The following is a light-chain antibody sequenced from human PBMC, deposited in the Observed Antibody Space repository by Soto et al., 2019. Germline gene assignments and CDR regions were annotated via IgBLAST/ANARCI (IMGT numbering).Light chain of an antibody. CDR1: GATSD. V-gene: IGLV1-40*01. Sequence: QAVVTQPPSVSGAPGQRVAISCIGATSDVHWYQHLPGTAPKLLIYSNNNRPSGVPDRFSGSKSGTSASLAITGLQAEDEADYYCTTWDDSLKGVVFGGGTKVTVL. CDR3: TTWDDSLKGVV. J-gene: IGLJ2*01. CDR2: SNN.